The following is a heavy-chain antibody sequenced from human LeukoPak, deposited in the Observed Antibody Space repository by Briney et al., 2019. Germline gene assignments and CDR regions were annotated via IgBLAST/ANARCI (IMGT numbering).Heavy chain of an antibody. CDR3: ASERGYYGSGKPTED. CDR1: GGTFSSYA. V-gene: IGHV1-69*04. D-gene: IGHD3-10*01. CDR2: IIPILGIA. Sequence: SVKVSCKASGGTFSSYAISWVRQAPGQGLEWMGRIIPILGIANYAQKFQGRVTITADKSTSTAYMELSSLRSEDTAVYYCASERGYYGSGKPTEDWGQGTLVTVSS. J-gene: IGHJ4*02.